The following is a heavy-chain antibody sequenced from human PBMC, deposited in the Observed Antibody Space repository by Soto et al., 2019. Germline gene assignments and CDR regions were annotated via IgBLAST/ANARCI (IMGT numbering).Heavy chain of an antibody. J-gene: IGHJ4*02. CDR3: ARDFSSRVWYASEAGY. V-gene: IGHV1-46*01. Sequence: ASVKVSCKASGYTFTSYYMHWVRQAPGQGLEWMGIINPSGGSTSYAQKFQGRVTMTRDTSTSTVYMERSSLRSEDTAVYYCARDFSSRVWYASEAGYWGQGTLVTVS. D-gene: IGHD6-13*01. CDR1: GYTFTSYY. CDR2: INPSGGST.